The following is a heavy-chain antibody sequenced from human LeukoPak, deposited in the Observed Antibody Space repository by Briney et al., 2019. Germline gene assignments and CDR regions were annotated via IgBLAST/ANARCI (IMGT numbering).Heavy chain of an antibody. D-gene: IGHD3/OR15-3a*01. V-gene: IGHV3-48*03. J-gene: IGHJ3*01. CDR2: ISFGGNTI. CDR3: ARRRGAWTVHDAFPL. CDR1: GFIFSSYA. Sequence: PGGSLRLSCATSGFIFSSYAMNWVRQAPGKGLEWVAYISFGGNTIYYGDSVRGRFTVSRDNAKTSLSLQMDNVRAEDTAVYFCARRRGAWTVHDAFPLWGRGTMVTVSP.